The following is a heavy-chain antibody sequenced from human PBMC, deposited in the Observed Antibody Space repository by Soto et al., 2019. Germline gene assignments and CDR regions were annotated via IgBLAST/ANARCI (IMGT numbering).Heavy chain of an antibody. CDR3: GRDGVGATPLGWFDP. J-gene: IGHJ5*02. CDR2: INPRSGDT. Sequence: ASVKVSCKASGYTFIGYYIHWVRQAPGQGLEWMGRINPRSGDTTYAQKFQGRLTMTRDTSIGTAYMELSSLRSDDTAVYYCGRDGVGATPLGWFDPWGQGSLVTVSS. V-gene: IGHV1-2*06. CDR1: GYTFIGYY. D-gene: IGHD1-26*01.